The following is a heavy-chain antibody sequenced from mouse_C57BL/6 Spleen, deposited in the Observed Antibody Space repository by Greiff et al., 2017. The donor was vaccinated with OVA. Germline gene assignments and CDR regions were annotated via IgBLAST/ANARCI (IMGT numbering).Heavy chain of an antibody. CDR2: ISYDGSN. Sequence: EVKLLESGPGLVKPSQSLSLTCSVTGYSITSGYYWNWIRQFPGNKLEWMGYISYDGSNNYNPSLKNRISITRDTSKNQFFLKLNSVTTEDTATYYCARDTTVVEWAMDYWGQGTSVTVSS. CDR3: ARDTTVVEWAMDY. V-gene: IGHV3-6*01. D-gene: IGHD1-1*01. J-gene: IGHJ4*01. CDR1: GYSITSGYY.